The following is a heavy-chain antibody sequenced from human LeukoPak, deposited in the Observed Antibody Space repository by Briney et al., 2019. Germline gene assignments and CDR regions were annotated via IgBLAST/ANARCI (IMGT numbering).Heavy chain of an antibody. CDR1: GGSISSGSYY. J-gene: IGHJ4*02. CDR3: ASYDFWSGYTDY. D-gene: IGHD3-3*01. Sequence: SQTLSLTXTVSGGSISSGSYYWSWIRQPAGKGLEWIGRIYTSGSTNYNPSLKSRVTISVDTSKNQFSLKLSSVTASDTAVYYCASYDFWSGYTDYWGQGTLVTVSS. V-gene: IGHV4-61*02. CDR2: IYTSGST.